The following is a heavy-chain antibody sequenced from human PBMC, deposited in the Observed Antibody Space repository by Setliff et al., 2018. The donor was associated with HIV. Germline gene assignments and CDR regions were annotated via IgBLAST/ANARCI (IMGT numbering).Heavy chain of an antibody. CDR2: IGGSGGST. D-gene: IGHD3-3*01. CDR3: AKAQWLLSHWGFDP. J-gene: IGHJ5*02. CDR1: GFTFSSYA. Sequence: GGSLRLSCAASGFTFSSYAMNWVRQAPGKGLEWVSVIGGSGGSTYYADSVKGRFTISRDNSKNTLYLQMNSLRAEDTAVYYCAKAQWLLSHWGFDPWGQGTLVTVSS. V-gene: IGHV3-23*01.